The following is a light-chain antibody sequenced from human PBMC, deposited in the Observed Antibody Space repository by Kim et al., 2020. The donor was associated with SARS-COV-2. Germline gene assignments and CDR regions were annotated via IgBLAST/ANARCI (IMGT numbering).Light chain of an antibody. J-gene: IGKJ1*01. V-gene: IGKV3D-15*01. Sequence: VSPGERATLSCRASQSVSRNLAWYQQTPGQAPRLLIYGASTRAAGVPARFSGSGSGTEFSLTISSLQSEDFALYHCQQYNNWPQTFGQGTKVDIK. CDR2: GAS. CDR3: QQYNNWPQT. CDR1: QSVSRN.